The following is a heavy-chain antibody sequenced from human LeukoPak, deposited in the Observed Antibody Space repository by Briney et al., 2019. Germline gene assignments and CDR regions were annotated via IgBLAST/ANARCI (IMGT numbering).Heavy chain of an antibody. D-gene: IGHD3-22*01. Sequence: ASVKVSCKASGFTFTSSAVQWVRQARGQRLEWIGWIVVGSGNTNYAQKFQERVTITRDMSTSTAYMELSSLRSEDTAVYYCAALSSPSRYYYDSSPPEDYWDQGTLVTVSS. CDR2: IVVGSGNT. CDR3: AALSSPSRYYYDSSPPEDY. V-gene: IGHV1-58*01. CDR1: GFTFTSSA. J-gene: IGHJ4*02.